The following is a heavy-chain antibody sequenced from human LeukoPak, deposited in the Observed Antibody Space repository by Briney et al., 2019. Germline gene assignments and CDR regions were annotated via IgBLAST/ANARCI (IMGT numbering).Heavy chain of an antibody. CDR1: GFTFSSYS. D-gene: IGHD3-22*01. V-gene: IGHV3-48*04. Sequence: WGSLRLSCVVSGFTFSSYSMDWVRQAPGKWLEWISYISSSSTTIYYADSVKGRFTISRDNAKNSLYLQMNSLRAEDTAVYYCVYDSSGDPPRYYHGLDVWGQGTTVTVSS. CDR2: ISSSSTTI. J-gene: IGHJ6*02. CDR3: VYDSSGDPPRYYHGLDV.